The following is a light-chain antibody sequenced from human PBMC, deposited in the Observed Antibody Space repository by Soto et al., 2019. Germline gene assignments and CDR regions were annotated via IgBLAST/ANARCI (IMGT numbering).Light chain of an antibody. V-gene: IGLV2-14*01. CDR3: SSYRSSTTFV. J-gene: IGLJ1*01. CDR1: SSDVGAYTY. CDR2: EVR. Sequence: QSALTQPASVSGSPGQSITISCTGTSSDVGAYTYVSWYQQYPGKAPKVIIFEVRKRPSGVANRFSCSKSGDTASLTLSGLQAEDEADYYCSSYRSSTTFVFGTGTKLTVL.